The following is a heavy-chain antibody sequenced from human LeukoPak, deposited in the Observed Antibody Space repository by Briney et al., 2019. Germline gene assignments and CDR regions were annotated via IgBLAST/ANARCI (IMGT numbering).Heavy chain of an antibody. CDR1: GFTFSSYG. D-gene: IGHD2-2*01. J-gene: IGHJ6*02. CDR2: IWYDGSNK. V-gene: IGHV3-33*01. CDR3: ARCGTSCYYGMDV. Sequence: QPGRSLRLSCAASGFTFSSYGMHWVRQAPGKGLEWVAAIWYDGSNKYYADSVKGRFTISRDNSKNTLYLQMNSLRAEDTAVYYCARCGTSCYYGMDVWGQGTTVTVSS.